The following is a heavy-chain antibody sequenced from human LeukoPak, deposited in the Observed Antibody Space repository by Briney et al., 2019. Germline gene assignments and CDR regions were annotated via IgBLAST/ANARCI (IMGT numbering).Heavy chain of an antibody. J-gene: IGHJ6*03. V-gene: IGHV3-20*04. CDR3: ARDSLIMVRGVIITPLDYYMDV. CDR1: GFTFDDYG. Sequence: PGGSLRLSCAASGFTFDDYGMSWVRQAPGKGLEWVSGINYNGGSTGYADSVKGRFTISRDNAKNSLYLQMNSLRAEDTALYYCARDSLIMVRGVIITPLDYYMDVWGRGTTVTVSS. D-gene: IGHD3-10*01. CDR2: INYNGGST.